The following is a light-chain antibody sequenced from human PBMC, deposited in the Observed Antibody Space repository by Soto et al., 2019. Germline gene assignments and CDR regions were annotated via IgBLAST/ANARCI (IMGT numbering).Light chain of an antibody. CDR1: QSVSSSY. V-gene: IGKV3-20*01. CDR2: GAS. Sequence: EIVLTQSPGTLSLSPGERATLSCRASQSVSSSYLAWYQQKPGQAPRLLIYGASSRATGIPDRFSGSRSGTDCTLTISRLEPEDFAVYYCQQYGSSPRTYGGGTEVEVK. J-gene: IGKJ4*02. CDR3: QQYGSSPRT.